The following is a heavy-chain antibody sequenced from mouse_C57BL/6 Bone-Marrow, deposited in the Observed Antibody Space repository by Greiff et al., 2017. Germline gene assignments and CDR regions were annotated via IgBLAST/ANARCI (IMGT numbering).Heavy chain of an antibody. CDR2: IDPADGET. Sequence: EVQLQQSGAELVKPGASVKLSCTASGFNIKDYYMHWVKQRTEQGLEWIGRIDPADGETKYAPKFQGKATITADTSSKTAYLQLSSHTSEDTAVYYGARDSDGSSCGAMDYWGQGTSVTVSS. V-gene: IGHV14-2*01. J-gene: IGHJ4*01. CDR1: GFNIKDYY. CDR3: ARDSDGSSCGAMDY. D-gene: IGHD1-1*01.